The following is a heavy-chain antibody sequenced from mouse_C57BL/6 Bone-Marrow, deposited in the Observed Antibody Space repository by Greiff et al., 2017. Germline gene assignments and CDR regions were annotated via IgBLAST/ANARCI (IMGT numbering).Heavy chain of an antibody. Sequence: QVQLQQPGTELVKPGASVKLSCKASGYTFTSYWMHWVKQRPGQGLEWIGNINPCNGGTNYNEKFKSKATLTVDKSSSTAYMQLSRLTSEDSAVYYCARGACYYGSPYYYAMDYWGQGTTVTVSS. CDR2: INPCNGGT. J-gene: IGHJ4*01. CDR1: GYTFTSYW. V-gene: IGHV1-53*01. CDR3: ARGACYYGSPYYYAMDY. D-gene: IGHD2-1*01.